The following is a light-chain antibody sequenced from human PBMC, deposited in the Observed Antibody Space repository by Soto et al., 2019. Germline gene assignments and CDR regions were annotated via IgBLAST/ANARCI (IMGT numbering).Light chain of an antibody. CDR2: GAS. CDR3: QQYDYWPPWT. Sequence: EIVLTQSPGTLSLSPGERATLSCRASQSVSTDLAWYQQKPGQAPRLLLYGASTRATGTPTRFSGSGSGTEFTLTISSLQSEDSAVYYCQQYDYWPPWTFGQGTKVDIK. J-gene: IGKJ1*01. CDR1: QSVSTD. V-gene: IGKV3-15*01.